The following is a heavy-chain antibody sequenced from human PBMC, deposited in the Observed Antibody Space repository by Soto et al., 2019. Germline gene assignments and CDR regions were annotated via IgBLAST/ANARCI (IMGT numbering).Heavy chain of an antibody. J-gene: IGHJ4*02. V-gene: IGHV1-69*01. Sequence: QVQLVQSGAEVTKPGSSVKVSCKASGGTFSSYAISWVRQAPGQGLEWMGGIIPIFGTANYAQKFQGRVTITADESTSTAYMELSSLRSEDTAVYYCARRGDQKEWEPYPFDYWGQGTLVTVSS. CDR1: GGTFSSYA. CDR2: IIPIFGTA. D-gene: IGHD1-26*01. CDR3: ARRGDQKEWEPYPFDY.